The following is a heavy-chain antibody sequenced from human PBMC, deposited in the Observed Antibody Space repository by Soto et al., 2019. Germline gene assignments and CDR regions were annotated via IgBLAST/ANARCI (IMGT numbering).Heavy chain of an antibody. CDR2: IWYDGSNK. J-gene: IGHJ5*02. CDR1: GFTFSSYG. D-gene: IGHD6-6*01. Sequence: PGGSLSLSCAASGFTFSSYGMHWVRQAPGKGLEWVAVIWYDGSNKYYADSVKGRFTISRDNSKNTLYLQMNSLRAEDTAVYYCARELHSSIAAPTEFDPWGQGTLVTVSS. V-gene: IGHV3-33*01. CDR3: ARELHSSIAAPTEFDP.